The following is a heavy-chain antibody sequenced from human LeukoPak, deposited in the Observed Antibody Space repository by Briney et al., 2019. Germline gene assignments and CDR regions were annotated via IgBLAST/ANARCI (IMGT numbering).Heavy chain of an antibody. J-gene: IGHJ6*03. V-gene: IGHV4-61*02. CDR1: GGSISSGSYY. D-gene: IGHD2-2*02. CDR3: ARDRCSSTSCYMYYMDV. CDR2: IYTSGST. Sequence: PSETLSLTCTVSGGSISSGSYYWSWIRQPAGKGLEWIGRIYTSGSTNYNPSLKSRVTISVDTSKNQFSLKLSSVTAADTAVYYCARDRCSSTSCYMYYMDVWGKGTTVTVS.